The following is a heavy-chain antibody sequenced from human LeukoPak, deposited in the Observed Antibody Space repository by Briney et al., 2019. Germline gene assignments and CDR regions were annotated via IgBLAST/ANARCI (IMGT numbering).Heavy chain of an antibody. V-gene: IGHV1-69*13. J-gene: IGHJ3*02. D-gene: IGHD1-26*01. Sequence: GASVKVSCKASGGTFSNYIISWVRQAPGQGLEWMGEIIPIFGTANYAQKLQGRATITADGSTRTAYMELSSLRSEDTAAYYCARKQTVGATHAFDIWGQGTMVIVSS. CDR3: ARKQTVGATHAFDI. CDR1: GGTFSNYI. CDR2: IIPIFGTA.